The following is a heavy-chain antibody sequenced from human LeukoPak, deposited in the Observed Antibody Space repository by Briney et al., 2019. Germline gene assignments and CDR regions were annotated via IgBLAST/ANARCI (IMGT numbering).Heavy chain of an antibody. Sequence: ASVKVSCKASGYSFISYAFSWVRQAPGQGLEWMGWISAYNGNTHYAQKLQGRVTMTTDTSTSTAYMELRSLRSDDTAVYYCASGYSSGWHLDYWGQGTLVTVSS. CDR1: GYSFISYA. D-gene: IGHD6-19*01. V-gene: IGHV1-18*01. J-gene: IGHJ4*02. CDR2: ISAYNGNT. CDR3: ASGYSSGWHLDY.